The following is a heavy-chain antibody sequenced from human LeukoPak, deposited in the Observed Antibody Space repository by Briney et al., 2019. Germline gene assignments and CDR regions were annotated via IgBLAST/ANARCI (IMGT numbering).Heavy chain of an antibody. CDR3: ARDSGRFGELSGTDY. CDR1: GFTFSSYA. CDR2: ILYDGSNK. J-gene: IGHJ4*02. V-gene: IGHV3-30-3*01. Sequence: GGSLRLSCAASGFTFSSYAMHWVRQAPGKGLEWVAVILYDGSNKYYTDSVKGRFTISRDNSKNTLYLQMNSLGAEDTAVYYCARDSGRFGELSGTDYWGQGTLVTVSS. D-gene: IGHD3-10*01.